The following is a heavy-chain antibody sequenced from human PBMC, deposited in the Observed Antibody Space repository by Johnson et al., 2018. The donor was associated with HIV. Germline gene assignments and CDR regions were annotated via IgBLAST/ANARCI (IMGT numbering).Heavy chain of an antibody. Sequence: VQLVESGGGLVKPGGSLRLSCAVSGFTFSSYAMHWVRQAPGKGLEWVSSISGGSTYYADSRKGRFTISRDNSKNTLYLQMNSLRAEDTAVYYCAGLSDDAFDFWGQGTMVTVSS. V-gene: IGHV3-38*02. CDR2: ISGGST. J-gene: IGHJ3*01. CDR1: GFTFSSYA. CDR3: AGLSDDAFDF.